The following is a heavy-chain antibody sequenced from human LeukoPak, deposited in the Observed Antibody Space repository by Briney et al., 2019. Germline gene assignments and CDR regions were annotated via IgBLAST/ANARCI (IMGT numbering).Heavy chain of an antibody. V-gene: IGHV3-49*04. Sequence: GGFLRLSCTTSGFTFGDYTMSWVRQAPGKGLEWVGFIRSKAYGGTTDYAASVKGRFTISRDDSKSIAYLQMNSLKTEDTAVYYCARGRGIDSWGQGTLVTVSS. J-gene: IGHJ5*01. CDR2: IRSKAYGGTT. CDR3: ARGRGIDS. CDR1: GFTFGDYT.